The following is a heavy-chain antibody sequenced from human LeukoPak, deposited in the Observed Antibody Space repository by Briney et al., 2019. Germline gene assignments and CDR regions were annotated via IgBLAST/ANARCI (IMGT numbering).Heavy chain of an antibody. CDR3: AKELELRFLEWFPYYFDY. V-gene: IGHV3-30*02. CDR2: IRYDGSNK. CDR1: GFTFSSYG. Sequence: GGSLRLSCAASGFTFSSYGMHWVRQAPGKGLEWVAFIRYDGSNKYYADSVKGRFAISRDNSKNTLYLQMNSLRAEGTAVYYCAKELELRFLEWFPYYFDYWGQGTLVTVSS. J-gene: IGHJ4*02. D-gene: IGHD3-3*01.